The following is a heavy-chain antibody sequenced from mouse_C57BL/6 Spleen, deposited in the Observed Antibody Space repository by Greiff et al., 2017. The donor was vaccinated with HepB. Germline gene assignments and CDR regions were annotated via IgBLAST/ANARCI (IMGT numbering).Heavy chain of an antibody. D-gene: IGHD3-2*02. CDR3: ARGEASDSSGLFDY. Sequence: EVKLQQSGPELVKPGASVKISCKASGYTFTDYYMNWVKQSHGKSLEWIGDINPNNGGTSYNQKFKGKATLTVDKSSSTAYMELRSLTSEDSAVYYCARGEASDSSGLFDYWGQGTTLTVSS. J-gene: IGHJ2*01. CDR1: GYTFTDYY. V-gene: IGHV1-26*01. CDR2: INPNNGGT.